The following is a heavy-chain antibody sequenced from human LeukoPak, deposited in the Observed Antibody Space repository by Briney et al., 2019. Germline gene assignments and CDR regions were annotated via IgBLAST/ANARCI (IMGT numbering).Heavy chain of an antibody. CDR2: VSGTVITT. Sequence: GGSLRLSCAAAGFTFTSYAMSWVRQAAGKGLEWVSSVSGTVITTYYADSGKGRFTVSRDNCKDTVYLQMNSLRGEDTAVYYCAKELMGFDYWGQGSLVTVSS. CDR3: AKELMGFDY. CDR1: GFTFTSYA. V-gene: IGHV3-23*01. D-gene: IGHD2-8*01. J-gene: IGHJ4*02.